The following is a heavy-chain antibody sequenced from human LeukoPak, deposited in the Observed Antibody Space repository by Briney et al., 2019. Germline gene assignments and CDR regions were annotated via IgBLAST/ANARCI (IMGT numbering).Heavy chain of an antibody. CDR2: VYESGTT. CDR1: GGSINTYY. CDR3: ARGARTRTTNWSDP. V-gene: IGHV4-59*01. Sequence: PSETLSLTCTVSGGSINTYYWSWIRQPPGKGLEWLGHVYESGTTTYNPSLKSRVTISADTSRNQFSLKLSSVTAADTAIYYCARGARTRTTNWSDPWGQGTLVTVSS. D-gene: IGHD1-14*01. J-gene: IGHJ5*02.